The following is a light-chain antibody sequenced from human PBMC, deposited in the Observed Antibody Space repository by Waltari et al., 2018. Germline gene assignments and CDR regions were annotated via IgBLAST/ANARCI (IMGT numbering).Light chain of an antibody. Sequence: EIVLTQSPATLSLSPGKRATLSCRASQSINHYLAGYHQKPGQAPRLLIDDASNRATGVPARFSGSGSGTDFTLTISSLEPEDLGVYYCQQRGNWPITFGQGTRLEI. J-gene: IGKJ5*01. CDR3: QQRGNWPIT. CDR2: DAS. CDR1: QSINHY. V-gene: IGKV3-11*01.